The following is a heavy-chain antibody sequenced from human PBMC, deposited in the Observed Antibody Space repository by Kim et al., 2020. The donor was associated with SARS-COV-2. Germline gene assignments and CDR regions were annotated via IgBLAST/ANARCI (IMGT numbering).Heavy chain of an antibody. CDR2: SIGSGVNT. J-gene: IGHJ1*01. CDR1: GFSFSTYA. CDR3: AKGTLGGCSGA. Sequence: GGSLRLSCAASGFSFSTYAMNWVRQTPEKGLEWVASSIGSGVNTYHADSVKGRFSISSDNSKNTLYLQMNSLRAEDTAGYFCAKGTLGGCSGARG. D-gene: IGHD2-15*01. V-gene: IGHV3-23*01.